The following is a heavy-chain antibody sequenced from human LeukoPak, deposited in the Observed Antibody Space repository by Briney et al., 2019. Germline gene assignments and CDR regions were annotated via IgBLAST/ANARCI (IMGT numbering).Heavy chain of an antibody. CDR2: ISAYNGNT. CDR1: GYTFTSYG. D-gene: IGHD5-24*01. V-gene: IGHV1-18*01. Sequence: WAAVKVSCKASGYTFTSYGISWVRQPPGQGREWMGWISAYNGNTNYAQKLQGRVTMTTDTSTSTAYMELRSLSSDDTAVYYCAREDQEMATRYWGQGTLVTVSS. CDR3: AREDQEMATRY. J-gene: IGHJ4*02.